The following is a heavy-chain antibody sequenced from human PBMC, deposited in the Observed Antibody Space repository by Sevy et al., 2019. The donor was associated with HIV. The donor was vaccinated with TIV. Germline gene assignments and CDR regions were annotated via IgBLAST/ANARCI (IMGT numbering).Heavy chain of an antibody. CDR2: ISPYNGYT. CDR3: ARDDTYSDPARYHYSHMDV. Sequence: ASVKVSCKASGYSFISYGINWVRQVPGQGLEWMGWISPYNGYTNSAQKFHDRVTLTTDTSTSTAYMELRSLRSDDTAVYYCARDDTYSDPARYHYSHMDVWGKGTTVTVSS. CDR1: GYSFISYG. V-gene: IGHV1-18*01. D-gene: IGHD1-26*01. J-gene: IGHJ6*03.